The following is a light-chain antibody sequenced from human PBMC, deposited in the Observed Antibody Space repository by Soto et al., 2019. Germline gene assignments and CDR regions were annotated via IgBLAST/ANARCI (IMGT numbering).Light chain of an antibody. CDR1: LSVSNN. CDR2: GAS. CDR3: QQYNDWPPTWT. Sequence: EIVITQSPATLSMSPGERATISCRASLSVSNNLAWYQQKPGQAPRLLIYGASTRATGIPGRFSGRGSGTEFTLTIISLQSEDFAVYYCQQYNDWPPTWTFGQGTKVDIK. V-gene: IGKV3-15*01. J-gene: IGKJ1*01.